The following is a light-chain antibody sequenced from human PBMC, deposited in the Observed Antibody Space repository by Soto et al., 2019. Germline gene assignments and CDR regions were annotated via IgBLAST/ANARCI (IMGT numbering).Light chain of an antibody. CDR2: KAS. J-gene: IGKJ1*01. V-gene: IGKV1-5*03. CDR1: QSLSSA. CDR3: QQHKSYPRT. Sequence: DIQMTQSPSTLSASVGDRVTITCRASQSLSSALVWYQQKPGKAPNLLIYKASSLESGVPLRFSGSGSGTEFTLTISSLQPEDFATYYCQQHKSYPRTFGQRTKVEIK.